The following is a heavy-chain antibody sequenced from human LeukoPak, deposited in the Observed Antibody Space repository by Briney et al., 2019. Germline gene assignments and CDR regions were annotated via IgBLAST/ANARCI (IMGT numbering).Heavy chain of an antibody. Sequence: PGGSLRLSCAASGFTFSSYAMSWVRQAPGKGLEWVSRISDSGDITYYADSVKGWFTISRDNSKNTLYLQMNSLRAEDTAVYYCSKDRAGYSGARGFDYWGQGTLVTVSS. CDR1: GFTFSSYA. J-gene: IGHJ4*02. V-gene: IGHV3-23*01. CDR2: ISDSGDIT. CDR3: SKDRAGYSGARGFDY. D-gene: IGHD5-12*01.